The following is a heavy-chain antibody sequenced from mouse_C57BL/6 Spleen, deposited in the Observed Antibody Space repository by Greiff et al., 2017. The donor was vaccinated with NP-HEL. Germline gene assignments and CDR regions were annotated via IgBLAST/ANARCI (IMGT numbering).Heavy chain of an antibody. J-gene: IGHJ2*01. Sequence: EVHLVESGGGLVKPGGSLKLSCAASGFTFSSYAMSWVRQTPEKRLEWVATISDGGSYTYYPDNVKGRFTISRDNAKNNLYLQMSHLKSEDTAMYYCAREADGYYHYFDYWGQGTTLTVSS. CDR3: AREADGYYHYFDY. CDR1: GFTFSSYA. CDR2: ISDGGSYT. V-gene: IGHV5-4*01. D-gene: IGHD2-3*01.